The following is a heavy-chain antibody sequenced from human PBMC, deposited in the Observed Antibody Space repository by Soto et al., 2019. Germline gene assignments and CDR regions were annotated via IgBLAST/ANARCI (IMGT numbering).Heavy chain of an antibody. CDR2: ITAGGNT. V-gene: IGHV3-23*01. CDR3: ASGAWYYDILPGGNPDAFDI. D-gene: IGHD3-9*01. CDR1: AFTFSDYA. J-gene: IGHJ3*02. Sequence: GGSLRLSCAASAFTFSDYAMNWVRQAPGKGLEWVSQITAGGNTYYADSVKGRFTISRDNSKNTLYLQMNSLRAEDTAVYYCASGAWYYDILPGGNPDAFDIWGQGTMVTVSS.